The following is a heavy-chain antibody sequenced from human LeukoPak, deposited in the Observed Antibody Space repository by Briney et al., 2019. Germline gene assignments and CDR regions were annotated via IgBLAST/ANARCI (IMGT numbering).Heavy chain of an antibody. CDR3: VRDRAYSFDY. CDR1: GFTFSGYA. V-gene: IGHV3-48*02. Sequence: PGGSLRLSCAASGFTFSGYAMNWVRQAPGKGLEWVSRIYISSSSNIISYADSVKGRFSISRDNAQNSLYLQMNGLRDEDTAVYYCVRDRAYSFDYWGQGILVTVSS. J-gene: IGHJ4*02. D-gene: IGHD2-21*01. CDR2: ISSSSNII.